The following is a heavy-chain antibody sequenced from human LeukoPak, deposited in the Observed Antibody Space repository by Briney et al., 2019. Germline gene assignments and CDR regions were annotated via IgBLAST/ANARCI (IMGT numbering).Heavy chain of an antibody. Sequence: SETLSLTCTVSGGSISSGAYYWSWIRQHPGKGLEWIGYIYYSGSTYYSPSLKSRVTISVDTSKNQFSLKLSSVTAADTVVYYCARGRVNWFDPWGQGTLVTVSS. CDR3: ARGRVNWFDP. D-gene: IGHD3-3*01. CDR1: GGSISSGAYY. V-gene: IGHV4-31*03. CDR2: IYYSGST. J-gene: IGHJ5*02.